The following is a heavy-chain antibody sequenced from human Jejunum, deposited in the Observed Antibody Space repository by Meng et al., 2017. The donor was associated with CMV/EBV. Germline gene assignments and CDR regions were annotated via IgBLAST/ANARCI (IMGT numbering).Heavy chain of an antibody. Sequence: SSYTMNWVRQAPGKGLEWVSTISGSGDSTYYADYVKGRFTISRDNSKNTLFLQMNSLRAEDTAVYFCARAWFTVDIMTGPSSVFDYWGPGTLVTVSS. V-gene: IGHV3-23*01. D-gene: IGHD3-9*01. J-gene: IGHJ4*02. CDR3: ARAWFTVDIMTGPSSVFDY. CDR2: ISGSGDST. CDR1: SSYT.